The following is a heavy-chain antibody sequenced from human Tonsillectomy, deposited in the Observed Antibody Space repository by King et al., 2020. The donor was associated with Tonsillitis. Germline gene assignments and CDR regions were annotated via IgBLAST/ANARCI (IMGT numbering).Heavy chain of an antibody. CDR3: AKDVPYYYDSSGYYYPDAFDI. V-gene: IGHV3-23*04. D-gene: IGHD3-22*01. CDR1: GFTFSSYA. J-gene: IGHJ3*02. CDR2: ISGSGGST. Sequence: VQLVESGGGLVQPGGSLRLSCAASGFTFSSYAMSWVRQAPGKGLEWVSAISGSGGSTYYADSVKGRFTISRDNSKNTLYLQMNSLRAEDTAVYYCAKDVPYYYDSSGYYYPDAFDIWGQGTMVTVSS.